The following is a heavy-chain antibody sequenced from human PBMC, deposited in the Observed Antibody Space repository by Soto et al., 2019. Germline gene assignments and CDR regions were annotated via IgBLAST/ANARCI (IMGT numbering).Heavy chain of an antibody. J-gene: IGHJ4*02. V-gene: IGHV3-23*01. Sequence: EVQLLESGGGLVQPGGSLRLSCAVSGFRYSTYGVTWVRQAPGKGLEWVSGVSGGSGTTHYKDSVRGRFTVTGDNSKNTVYLEMNSLRIEDTAVYYCTRWNGYADYWGQGTLVTVS. CDR1: GFRYSTYG. CDR2: VSGGSGTT. CDR3: TRWNGYADY. D-gene: IGHD1-1*01.